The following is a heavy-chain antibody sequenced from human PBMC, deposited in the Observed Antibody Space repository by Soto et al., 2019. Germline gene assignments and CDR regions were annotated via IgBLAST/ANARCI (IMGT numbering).Heavy chain of an antibody. V-gene: IGHV3-21*01. CDR1: GFTFSSYS. D-gene: IGHD3-3*01. CDR3: AREDNVLRFLEWLHYDY. J-gene: IGHJ4*02. CDR2: ISSSSSYI. Sequence: GGSLRLSCAASGFTFSSYSMNWVRQAPGKGLEWVSSISSSSSYIYYADSVKGRFTISRDNAKNSLYLQMNSLRAEDTAVYYCAREDNVLRFLEWLHYDYWGQGTLVTVSS.